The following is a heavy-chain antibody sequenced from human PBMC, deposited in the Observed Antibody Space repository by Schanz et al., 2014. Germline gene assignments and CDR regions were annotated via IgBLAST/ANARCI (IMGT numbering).Heavy chain of an antibody. J-gene: IGHJ5*01. CDR3: SRDKQGSRSDDS. V-gene: IGHV3-23*04. D-gene: IGHD2-15*01. Sequence: VQLVESGGGVVQPGRSLRLSCAASGFTFSKYGVHWVRQARGKGLEWVSSITTGGNTYYRDSVKGRFIVSRDNSKNTLYLEMNRLRVDDTAVYYCSRDKQGSRSDDSWGQGTLVTVSS. CDR2: ITTGGNT. CDR1: GFTFSKYG.